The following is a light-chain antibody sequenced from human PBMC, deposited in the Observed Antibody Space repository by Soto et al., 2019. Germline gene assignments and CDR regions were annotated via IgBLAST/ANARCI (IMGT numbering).Light chain of an antibody. J-gene: IGLJ1*01. CDR1: SSDVGGYNY. Sequence: QSALTQPASVSGSPGQSITISCTGTSSDVGGYNYVCWYQQHPGKAPKLMIYDVSNRPSGVSNRFSGSKSGNTASLTISGLQAEDEADYYCSSYTSTSTLEVFGTGTKLTVL. CDR3: SSYTSTSTLEV. V-gene: IGLV2-14*01. CDR2: DVS.